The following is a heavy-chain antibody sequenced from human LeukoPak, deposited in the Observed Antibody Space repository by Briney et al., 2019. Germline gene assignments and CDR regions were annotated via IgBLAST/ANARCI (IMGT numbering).Heavy chain of an antibody. J-gene: IGHJ4*02. CDR2: ISSSNSDI. Sequence: PGGSLRLSCAASGFTFSNAWMSWVRQAPGKGLEWVSSISSSNSDIYYADSMKGRFTISRDNARNSLYVQMNSLRAEDTAVYYCARQLYDTSGPFDYWGQGTLVTVSS. CDR1: GFTFSNAW. CDR3: ARQLYDTSGPFDY. V-gene: IGHV3-21*01. D-gene: IGHD3-22*01.